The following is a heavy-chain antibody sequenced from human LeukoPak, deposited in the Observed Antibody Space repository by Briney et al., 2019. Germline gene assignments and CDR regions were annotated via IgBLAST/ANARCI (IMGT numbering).Heavy chain of an antibody. CDR3: ARTPSSRYSGSYGLGYYYYYGMDV. CDR1: EYTFTSHY. V-gene: IGHV1-46*01. CDR2: INPSGGST. Sequence: ASVKVSCKASEYTFTSHYIHWVRQAPGQGLEWMGIINPSGGSTSYAQKFQGRVTMTRDTSTSTVYMELSSLRSEDTAVYYCARTPSSRYSGSYGLGYYYYYGMDVWGQGTTVTVSS. J-gene: IGHJ6*02. D-gene: IGHD1-26*01.